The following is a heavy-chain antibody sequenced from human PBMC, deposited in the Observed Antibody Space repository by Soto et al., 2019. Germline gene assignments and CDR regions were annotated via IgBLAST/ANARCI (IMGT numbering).Heavy chain of an antibody. J-gene: IGHJ3*02. V-gene: IGHV4-34*01. D-gene: IGHD1-1*01. CDR3: AISYITNDAFDI. CDR1: SGPFSGYY. Sequence: QVQLQQWGAGLLKPSETLSLTCAVSSGPFSGYYWSWIRQSPGKGLEWIGAISHSGSTNYNPSLKSRVTISVDTSKNQFSLKLSSVTAADTAVYYCAISYITNDAFDIWGQGTLVTVSS. CDR2: ISHSGST.